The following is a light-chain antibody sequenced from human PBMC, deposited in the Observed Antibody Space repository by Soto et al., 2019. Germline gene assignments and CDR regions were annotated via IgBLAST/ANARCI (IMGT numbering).Light chain of an antibody. CDR2: ASS. CDR1: QDIGDD. Sequence: DNQMTQSPSSLSASVGDRVTITCRASQDIGDDLDWFQQKPGKAPKRLIYASSGLQSGAPARFSGSGSGTEFALTISNLYPEDFATYYCLQHNSLPFTFGPGTKVDVK. J-gene: IGKJ3*01. V-gene: IGKV1-17*02. CDR3: LQHNSLPFT.